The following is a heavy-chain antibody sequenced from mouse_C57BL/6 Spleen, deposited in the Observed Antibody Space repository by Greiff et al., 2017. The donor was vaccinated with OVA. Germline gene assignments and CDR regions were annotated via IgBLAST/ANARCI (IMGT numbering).Heavy chain of an antibody. D-gene: IGHD1-1*01. Sequence: VQLQQSGAELVRPGASVKLSCTASGFNIKDYYMHWVKQRPEQGLEWIGRIYPEDGDTEYASKFKGKATMTADTSSSTAYLQLSSLTSEDTAVYYCTSDYYGSSPFDYWGQGTTLTVSS. CDR1: GFNIKDYY. CDR3: TSDYYGSSPFDY. V-gene: IGHV14-1*01. J-gene: IGHJ2*01. CDR2: IYPEDGDT.